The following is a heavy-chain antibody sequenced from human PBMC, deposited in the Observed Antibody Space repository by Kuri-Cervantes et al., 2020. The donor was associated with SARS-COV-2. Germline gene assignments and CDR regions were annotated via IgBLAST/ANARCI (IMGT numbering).Heavy chain of an antibody. D-gene: IGHD6-6*01. CDR1: GFTFSSYW. CDR2: IKQDGSEK. CDR3: ARVSSSSSPAFDI. Sequence: ETLSLTCAASGFTFSSYWMSWVRQAPGKGLEWVANIKQDGSEKYYVDSVKGRFTISRDNAKNSLYLQMNSLRAEDTAVYYCARVSSSSSPAFDIWGQGTMVNVSS. V-gene: IGHV3-7*01. J-gene: IGHJ3*02.